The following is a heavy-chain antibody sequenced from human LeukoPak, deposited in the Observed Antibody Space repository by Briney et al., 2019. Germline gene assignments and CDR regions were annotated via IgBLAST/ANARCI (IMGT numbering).Heavy chain of an antibody. D-gene: IGHD2-21*02. CDR2: ISYDGSNK. Sequence: PGGSLRLSCAVSGFTFSSYAMHWVRQAPGKGLEWVAVISYDGSNKYYADSVKGRFTISRDNSKNTLYLQMNSLRAEDTAVYYCARDADCGGDCYSGNFDYWGQGTLVTVSS. CDR1: GFTFSSYA. V-gene: IGHV3-30-3*01. J-gene: IGHJ4*02. CDR3: ARDADCGGDCYSGNFDY.